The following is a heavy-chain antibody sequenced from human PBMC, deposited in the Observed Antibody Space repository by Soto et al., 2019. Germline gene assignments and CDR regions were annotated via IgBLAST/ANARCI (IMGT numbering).Heavy chain of an antibody. V-gene: IGHV4-38-2*02. J-gene: IGHJ3*02. CDR3: ATPKTYSGSYGDAFDI. D-gene: IGHD1-26*01. CDR2: IYHSGST. CDR1: GYSISSGYY. Sequence: SETLSLTCTVSGYSISSGYYWGWIRQPPGKGLEWIGSIYHSGSTYYNPSLKSRVTISVDTSKNQFSLKLSSVTAADTAVYYCATPKTYSGSYGDAFDIWGQGTMVTVSS.